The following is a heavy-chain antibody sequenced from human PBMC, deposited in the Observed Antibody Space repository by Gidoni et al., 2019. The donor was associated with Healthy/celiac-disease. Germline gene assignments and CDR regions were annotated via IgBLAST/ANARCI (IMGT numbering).Heavy chain of an antibody. J-gene: IGHJ5*02. CDR2: INPNSGGT. D-gene: IGHD2-2*02. Sequence: QVQLVQSGAEVKKPGASVMVSCKASGYTLTGYYMHWVRQDPGHGLEWMGWINPNSGGTNYAQKFQGRVTMTRDTSISTAYMELSRLRSDDTAVYYCAREVVVVPAAIGWFDPWGQGTLVTVSS. V-gene: IGHV1-2*02. CDR1: GYTLTGYY. CDR3: AREVVVVPAAIGWFDP.